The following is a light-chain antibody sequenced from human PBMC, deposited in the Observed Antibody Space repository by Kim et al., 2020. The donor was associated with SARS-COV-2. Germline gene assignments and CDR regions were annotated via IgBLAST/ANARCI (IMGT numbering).Light chain of an antibody. CDR3: QQSYRTPRT. V-gene: IGKV1-39*01. Sequence: SASVGDRVTITCRASQSNSSYLNWYQQKPGKAPKLLIYAASSLQSGVPSKFSGSGSGTDFTLTISSLQPEDFATYYCQQSYRTPRTFGQGTKLEI. CDR1: QSNSSY. J-gene: IGKJ2*01. CDR2: AAS.